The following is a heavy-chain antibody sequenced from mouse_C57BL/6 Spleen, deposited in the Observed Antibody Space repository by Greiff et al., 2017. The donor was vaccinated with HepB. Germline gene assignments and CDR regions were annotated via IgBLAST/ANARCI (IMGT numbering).Heavy chain of an antibody. CDR2: IDPSDSYT. CDR1: GYTFTSYW. Sequence: VQLQQPGAELVKPGASVKLSCKASGYTFTSYWMQWVKQRPGQGLEWIGEIDPSDSYTNYNQKFKGKATLTVDTSSSTAYMQLSSLTFEDSAVYYCARTAQPTRAWFAYWGQGTLVTVSA. V-gene: IGHV1-50*01. J-gene: IGHJ3*01. D-gene: IGHD3-2*02. CDR3: ARTAQPTRAWFAY.